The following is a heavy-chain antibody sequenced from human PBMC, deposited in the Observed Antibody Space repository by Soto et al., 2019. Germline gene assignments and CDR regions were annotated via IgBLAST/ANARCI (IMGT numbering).Heavy chain of an antibody. D-gene: IGHD1-26*01. CDR3: ARESGSYYFDY. J-gene: IGHJ4*02. Sequence: PSETLSLTCAVYGGSFSGYYWSWIRQPPGKGLEWIGEINHSGSTNYNPSLKSRVTISVDTSKNQFSLKLSSVTAADTAVYYCARESGSYYFDYWGQGTLVTVSS. V-gene: IGHV4-34*01. CDR1: GGSFSGYY. CDR2: INHSGST.